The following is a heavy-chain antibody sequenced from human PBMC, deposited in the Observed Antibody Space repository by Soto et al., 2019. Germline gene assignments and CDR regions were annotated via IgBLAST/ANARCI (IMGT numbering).Heavy chain of an antibody. CDR3: AKDPLGPAGIIRVAWFDP. V-gene: IGHV1-24*01. Sequence: GASVKVSCKVSGYTLTELSMHWVRQAPGKGLEWMGGFDPEDGETIYAQKFQGRVTMTEDTSTDTAYMELSSLRSEDTAVYYCAKDPLGPAGIIRVAWFDPWGQGTLVTVSS. CDR1: GYTLTELS. J-gene: IGHJ5*02. D-gene: IGHD2-2*02. CDR2: FDPEDGET.